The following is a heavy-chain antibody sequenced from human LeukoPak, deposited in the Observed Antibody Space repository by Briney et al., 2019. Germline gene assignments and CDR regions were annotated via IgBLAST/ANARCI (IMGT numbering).Heavy chain of an antibody. J-gene: IGHJ5*02. CDR3: ARDGRGSRSSWFDP. CDR1: GYTFTSYY. CDR2: INPSGDST. V-gene: IGHV1-46*01. D-gene: IGHD3-10*01. Sequence: ASVKVSCKASGYTFTSYYMHWVRQAPGQGLEWMGIINPSGDSTSYAQKFQGRVTMTRDMSTSTVYMGLSSLRSEDTAVSYCARDGRGSRSSWFDPWGQGTLVIVSS.